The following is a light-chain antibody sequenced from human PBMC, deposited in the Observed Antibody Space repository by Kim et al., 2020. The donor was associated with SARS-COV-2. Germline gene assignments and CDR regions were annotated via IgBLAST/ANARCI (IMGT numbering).Light chain of an antibody. Sequence: APGAGATRHCRASQSVTAIYVAWYQQKPGLEPRLLNDDASDRASGIPDRFRGSGSGTDFTLTISRREPEDIAVYDCQQYGSTPYTFGQGTRLEI. CDR2: DAS. J-gene: IGKJ2*01. V-gene: IGKV3D-20*01. CDR1: QSVTAIY. CDR3: QQYGSTPYT.